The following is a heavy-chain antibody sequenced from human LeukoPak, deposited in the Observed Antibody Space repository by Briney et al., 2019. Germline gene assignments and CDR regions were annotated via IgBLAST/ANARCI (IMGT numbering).Heavy chain of an antibody. CDR2: IWYDGNNK. V-gene: IGHV3-33*01. D-gene: IGHD6-19*01. J-gene: IGHJ4*02. CDR1: GFTFSSYG. CDR3: ARGGVNSACDY. Sequence: PGGSLRLSCAASGFTFSSYGMHWVRQAPGKGLEWVAVIWYDGNNKYYADSVKGRFTISRDNAKDTLYLQMNSLRVEDTAVYYCARGGVNSACDYWGQGTLVTVSS.